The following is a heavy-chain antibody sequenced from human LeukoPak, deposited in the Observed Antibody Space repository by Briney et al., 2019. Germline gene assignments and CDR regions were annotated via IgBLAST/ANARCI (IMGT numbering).Heavy chain of an antibody. V-gene: IGHV3-21*04. D-gene: IGHD3-3*01. CDR3: AKDPGRDYDFWSGYSYYYGMDV. CDR2: ISSSSSYI. CDR1: GFTFSSYS. Sequence: GGSLRLSCAASGFTFSSYSMNWVRQAPGKGLEWVSSISSSSSYIYYADSVKGRFTISRDNSKNTLYLQMNSLRAEDTAVYYCAKDPGRDYDFWSGYSYYYGMDVWGQGTTVTVSS. J-gene: IGHJ6*02.